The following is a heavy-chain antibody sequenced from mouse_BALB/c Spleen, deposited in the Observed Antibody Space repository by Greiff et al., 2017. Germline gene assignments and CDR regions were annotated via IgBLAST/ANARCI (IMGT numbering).Heavy chain of an antibody. J-gene: IGHJ4*01. CDR3: ATYYGYDYYAMDY. CDR2: IWAGGST. CDR1: GFSLTSYC. V-gene: IGHV2-9*02. Sequence: VQLVESGPGLVAPSQSLSITCTVSGFSLTSYCVHWVRQPPGKGLEWLGVIWAGGSTNYNSALMSRLSISTDNSKDQVFLKMNSLQTDDTAMYYCATYYGYDYYAMDYWGQGTSVTVSS. D-gene: IGHD2-9*01.